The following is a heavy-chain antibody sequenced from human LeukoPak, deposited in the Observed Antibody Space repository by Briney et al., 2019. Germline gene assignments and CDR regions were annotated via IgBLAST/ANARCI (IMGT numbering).Heavy chain of an antibody. V-gene: IGHV3-49*04. D-gene: IGHD3-10*01. CDR2: IRKKAYGGTT. J-gene: IGHJ4*02. CDR1: GFTFRDYP. CDR3: TRLSDPWAGLEY. Sequence: PGGSLRLSCTVSGFTFRDYPINWVRQAPGKGLEWLGFIRKKAYGGTTEYAASVTGRFTISRDDSKSIAYLQMNNLDTEDTAVYYCTRLSDPWAGLEYWGQGTLVTVSS.